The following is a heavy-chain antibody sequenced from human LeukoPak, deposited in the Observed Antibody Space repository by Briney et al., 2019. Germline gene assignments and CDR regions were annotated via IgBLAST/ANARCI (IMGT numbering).Heavy chain of an antibody. D-gene: IGHD6-13*01. J-gene: IGHJ4*02. Sequence: PGGSLRLSCAASGFTFSSYGMHWVRQAPGKGLEWVAFIRYDGSNKYYADSVKGRFTISRDNSKNTLYLQMNSLRAEDTAVYYCAKDRIAAAGTMVDGGQGTLVTVSS. CDR3: AKDRIAAAGTMVD. V-gene: IGHV3-30*02. CDR2: IRYDGSNK. CDR1: GFTFSSYG.